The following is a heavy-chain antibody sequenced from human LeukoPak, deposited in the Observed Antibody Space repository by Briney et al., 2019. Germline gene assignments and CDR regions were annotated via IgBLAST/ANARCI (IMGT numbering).Heavy chain of an antibody. CDR2: IRYDGSNK. Sequence: GGSLRLSCAASGFTFSSYGMHWVRQAPGKGLEWVAFIRYDGSNKYYADSVKGRFTISRDNSKNTLYLQMNSLRAEDTAVYYCARDKTAVAVFDYWGQGTLVTVSS. J-gene: IGHJ4*02. V-gene: IGHV3-30*02. CDR1: GFTFSSYG. CDR3: ARDKTAVAVFDY. D-gene: IGHD5-18*01.